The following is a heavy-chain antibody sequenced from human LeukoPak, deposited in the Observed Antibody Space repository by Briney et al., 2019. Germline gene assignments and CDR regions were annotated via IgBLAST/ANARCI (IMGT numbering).Heavy chain of an antibody. D-gene: IGHD3-3*01. J-gene: IGHJ4*02. Sequence: PGGSLRLSCAASGFTFSSYAMSWVRQAPGKGLEWVSGISGSGENTYYADSVKGRFTISRDKSKNTLFLQMNTLRAEDTALYYCAKVFLGVDDFWSDYDYFDNWGQGTLVTVSS. CDR1: GFTFSSYA. CDR2: ISGSGENT. V-gene: IGHV3-23*01. CDR3: AKVFLGVDDFWSDYDYFDN.